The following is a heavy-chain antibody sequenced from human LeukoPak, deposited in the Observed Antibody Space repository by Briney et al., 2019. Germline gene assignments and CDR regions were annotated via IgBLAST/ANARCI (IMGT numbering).Heavy chain of an antibody. CDR1: GFTFSDYY. Sequence: GGSLRLSCAASGFTFSDYYMSWIRQAPGKGLEWVSYISSSGDTIYYADSVKGRFTISRDNAKNSLYLQMNSLRAEDTAVYYCARDSEEWYGELYFDYWGQGTLVTVSS. CDR2: ISSSGDTI. D-gene: IGHD3-10*01. CDR3: ARDSEEWYGELYFDY. J-gene: IGHJ4*02. V-gene: IGHV3-11*04.